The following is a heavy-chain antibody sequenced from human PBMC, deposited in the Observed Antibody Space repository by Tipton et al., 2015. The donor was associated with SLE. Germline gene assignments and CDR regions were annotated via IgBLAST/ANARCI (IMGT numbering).Heavy chain of an antibody. CDR1: GGSFSGYY. CDR2: INHSGST. V-gene: IGHV4-34*01. CDR3: ARGRGNSSGWGKYYYYGMDV. Sequence: LRLSCAVYGGSFSGYYWSWIRQPPGKGLEWIGEINHSGSTNYNPSLKSRVTISIDTSKKQFSLKLSSVTAADTAVYYCARGRGNSSGWGKYYYYGMDVWGQGTTVTVSS. D-gene: IGHD6-19*01. J-gene: IGHJ6*02.